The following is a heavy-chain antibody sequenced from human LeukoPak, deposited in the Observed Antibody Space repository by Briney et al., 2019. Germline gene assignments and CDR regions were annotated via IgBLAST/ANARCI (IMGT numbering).Heavy chain of an antibody. V-gene: IGHV3-20*04. D-gene: IGHD6-13*01. CDR1: GFTFDDYG. CDR2: INWNGGST. Sequence: GGSLRLSCAASGFTFDDYGMSWVRQPPGKGLEWVSGINWNGGSTGYGDSVKGRFTIYRDNAKNSLYLQMNSLRAEDTALYYCAREGPAAAGSDDAFDLWGQGTMVTVSS. CDR3: AREGPAAAGSDDAFDL. J-gene: IGHJ3*01.